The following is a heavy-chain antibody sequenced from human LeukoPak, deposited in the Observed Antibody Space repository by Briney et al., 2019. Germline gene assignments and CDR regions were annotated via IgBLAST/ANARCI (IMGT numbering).Heavy chain of an antibody. J-gene: IGHJ4*02. CDR1: GFTFSTYA. D-gene: IGHD6-19*01. CDR3: ARSVGSGRFDY. V-gene: IGHV3-30*04. CDR2: ISYDA. Sequence: GGSLRLACAASGFTFSTYALHWVRQAPGKGLEWVAVISYDAYYADSVKGRFTISRDNSKNTLYLQMNSLRAEDTAVYFCARSVGSGRFDYWGQGTLVTVSS.